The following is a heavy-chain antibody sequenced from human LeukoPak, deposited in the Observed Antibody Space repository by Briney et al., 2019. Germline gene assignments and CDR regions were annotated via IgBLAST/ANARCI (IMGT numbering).Heavy chain of an antibody. D-gene: IGHD2-8*01. CDR2: ISYDGSNK. Sequence: GSLRLSCAASGFTFSSYGMHWVRQAPGKGLEWVAVISYDGSNKYYADSVKGRFTISRDNSKNTLYLQMNSLRAEDTAVYYCAKAYVNYYYYYMDVWGKGTTVTVSS. V-gene: IGHV3-30*18. CDR3: AKAYVNYYYYYMDV. CDR1: GFTFSSYG. J-gene: IGHJ6*03.